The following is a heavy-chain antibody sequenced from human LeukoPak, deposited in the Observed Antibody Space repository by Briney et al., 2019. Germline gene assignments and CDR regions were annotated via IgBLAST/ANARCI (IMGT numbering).Heavy chain of an antibody. V-gene: IGHV3-72*01. J-gene: IGHJ5*02. CDR3: ARDGYCSSSSCSIGRWFDP. CDR2: TRNKGNSYNT. Sequence: GGSLRLSCAALGFIFSDHSMDWARQAPGKGLEWVGRTRNKGNSYNTEYAASVKGRFTISRDDSKNSLYLQMHSLKTEDTAVYYCARDGYCSSSSCSIGRWFDPWGQGTLVTVSS. CDR1: GFIFSDHS. D-gene: IGHD2-2*03.